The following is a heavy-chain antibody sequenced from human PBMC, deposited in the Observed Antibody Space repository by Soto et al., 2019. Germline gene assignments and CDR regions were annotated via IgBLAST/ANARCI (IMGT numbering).Heavy chain of an antibody. V-gene: IGHV4-59*08. Sequence: QVQLQESGPGLVKPSETLSLTCTVSGGSISSYYWSWIRQPPGKGLEWIGYIYYSGSTNYNPSLKSRVTISVDTSKNQFSLKLGSVTAADTAVYYCARGARYYASADFDYWGQGTLVTVSS. J-gene: IGHJ4*02. D-gene: IGHD3-10*01. CDR3: ARGARYYASADFDY. CDR2: IYYSGST. CDR1: GGSISSYY.